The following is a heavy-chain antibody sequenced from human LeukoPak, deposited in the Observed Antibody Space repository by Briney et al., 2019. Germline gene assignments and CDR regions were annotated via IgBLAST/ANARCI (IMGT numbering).Heavy chain of an antibody. CDR1: GFTFSSYA. CDR2: ITSSGDGT. CDR3: AKDPPVATI. J-gene: IGHJ3*02. Sequence: GGSLRLSCAASGFTFSSYAMSWVRQAPGKGLEWVSSITSSGDGTYYADSVKGRFTIFRDNSKNTLYLQMNSLRAEDTAVYYCAKDPPVATIWGQGTMVTVSS. V-gene: IGHV3-23*01. D-gene: IGHD5-12*01.